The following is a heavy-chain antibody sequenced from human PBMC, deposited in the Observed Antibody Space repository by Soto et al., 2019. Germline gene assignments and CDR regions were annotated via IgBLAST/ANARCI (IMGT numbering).Heavy chain of an antibody. J-gene: IGHJ4*02. CDR2: IRGSGGDT. V-gene: IGHV3-23*01. Sequence: EVQLLESGGGLVQPGGSLRLSCAASGFTCSFCAMNWVRQAPGKGLEWVSSIRGSGGDTYYADSVKGRFTISRDYSKTTLHLQTNSLRVEASAGYYCAKGHSDSYSYFDYWGQGTLVTVSS. CDR3: AKGHSDSYSYFDY. D-gene: IGHD3-22*01. CDR1: GFTCSFCA.